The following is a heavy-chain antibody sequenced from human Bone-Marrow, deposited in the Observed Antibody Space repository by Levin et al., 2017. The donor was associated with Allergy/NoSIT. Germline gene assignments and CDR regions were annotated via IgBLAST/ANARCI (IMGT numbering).Heavy chain of an antibody. D-gene: IGHD4-17*01. V-gene: IGHV4-31*03. Sequence: TPSETLSLTCTVSGDSISSDGYFWSWIRQLPGKGLEYIGYIHHSGTTYFNPSLKSRVSISRDTSKNELSLKVRSVTAADTAVYYCARGRRRGDYVFDYWGQGTLVTVSS. CDR3: ARGRRRGDYVFDY. CDR1: GDSISSDGYF. CDR2: IHHSGTT. J-gene: IGHJ4*02.